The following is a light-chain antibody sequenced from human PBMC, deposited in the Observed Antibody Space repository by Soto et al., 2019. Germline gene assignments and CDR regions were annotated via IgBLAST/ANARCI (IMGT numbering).Light chain of an antibody. CDR3: NSYTGSGIV. CDR1: TGDVGGYNY. Sequence: QSVLTQPASVSGSPGQSITISCPGTTGDVGGYNYVSWYQHHPGKAPKLMIYEVSNRPSGVSYRFSGSKSGITASLTISGLQAEDEADYYCNSYTGSGIVFGTGTKVTVL. CDR2: EVS. J-gene: IGLJ1*01. V-gene: IGLV2-14*01.